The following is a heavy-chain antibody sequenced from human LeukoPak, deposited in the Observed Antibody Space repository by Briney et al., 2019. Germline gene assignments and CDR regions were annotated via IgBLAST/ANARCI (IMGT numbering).Heavy chain of an antibody. J-gene: IGHJ4*02. CDR2: ISGSGGST. V-gene: IGHV3-23*01. CDR3: AEEGPDIVVVPAAMLPLGY. D-gene: IGHD2-2*01. Sequence: GGSLRLSCAASGFTFSSYGMSWVRQAPGKGLEWVSAISGSGGSTYYADSVKGRFTISRDNSKNTLYLQMNSLRAEDTAVYYCAEEGPDIVVVPAAMLPLGYWGQGTLVTVSS. CDR1: GFTFSSYG.